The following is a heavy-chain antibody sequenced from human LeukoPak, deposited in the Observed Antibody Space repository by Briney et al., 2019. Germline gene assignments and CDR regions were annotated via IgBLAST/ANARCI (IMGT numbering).Heavy chain of an antibody. CDR3: AKDVYYYDSSAYSYLDY. J-gene: IGHJ4*02. CDR2: IRYDGSNK. Sequence: SGGSLRLSCAACGFTFSSYGMHWVRQAPGKGLEWVAFIRYDGSNKYYAESVKGRFTISRDNSKYTVYLQMNSLRAEDTAVYYCAKDVYYYDSSAYSYLDYWGQGTLVTVSS. V-gene: IGHV3-30*02. D-gene: IGHD3-22*01. CDR1: GFTFSSYG.